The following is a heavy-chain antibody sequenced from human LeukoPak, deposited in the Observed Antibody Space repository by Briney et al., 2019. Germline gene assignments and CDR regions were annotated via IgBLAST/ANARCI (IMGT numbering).Heavy chain of an antibody. D-gene: IGHD6-6*01. Sequence: GGSLRLSCAASGFTFSGYAMSWVRQAPVKGLEWVSAISGSGGSTYYADSVKGRFTISRDNSKNTLYLQMNSLRAEDTAVYYCAKDQFQYRSSLPPFDYWGQGTLVTVSS. J-gene: IGHJ4*02. CDR2: ISGSGGST. CDR3: AKDQFQYRSSLPPFDY. V-gene: IGHV3-23*01. CDR1: GFTFSGYA.